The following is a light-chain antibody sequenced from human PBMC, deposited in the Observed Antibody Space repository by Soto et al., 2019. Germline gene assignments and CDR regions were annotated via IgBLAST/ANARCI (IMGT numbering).Light chain of an antibody. CDR3: QQYGSSPRT. J-gene: IGKJ2*01. CDR2: GAS. Sequence: EIVLTQSPGTLSLSPGERATLSCRASQSVSSSHLAWYQQQPGQAPRLLIYGASIRATGIPDRFSGSGAGTDFALIISRLEPEDFALYYCQQYGSSPRTFGQGTKLEIK. V-gene: IGKV3-20*01. CDR1: QSVSSSH.